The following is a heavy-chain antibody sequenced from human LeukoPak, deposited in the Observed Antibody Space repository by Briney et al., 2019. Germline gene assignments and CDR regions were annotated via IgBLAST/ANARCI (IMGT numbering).Heavy chain of an antibody. J-gene: IGHJ4*02. CDR2: ISSSSSYI. CDR1: GFTFSSYS. D-gene: IGHD6-6*01. Sequence: GGSLRLSCAASGFTFSSYSMNWVRQAPGKGLEWVSSISSSSSYIYYADSVKGRFTISRDNAKNLLYLQMNSLRAEDTAVYYCARAVEYSSSSCDYWGQGTQVTVSS. CDR3: ARAVEYSSSSCDY. V-gene: IGHV3-21*01.